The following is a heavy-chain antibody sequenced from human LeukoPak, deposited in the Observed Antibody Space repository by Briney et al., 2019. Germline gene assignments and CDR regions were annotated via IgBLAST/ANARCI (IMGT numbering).Heavy chain of an antibody. V-gene: IGHV3-11*04. J-gene: IGHJ4*01. CDR2: ISSSGSTI. CDR1: GFTFSDYY. D-gene: IGHD6-13*01. Sequence: PGGSLRLSCAASGFTFSDYYMSWVRQAPGKGLEWVSYISSSGSTIYYADSVKGRFTISRDNAKNSLYLQMNSLRAEDTAVYYCARDRSSYSSSRGVFDYWGQGTLGTGSS. CDR3: ARDRSSYSSSRGVFDY.